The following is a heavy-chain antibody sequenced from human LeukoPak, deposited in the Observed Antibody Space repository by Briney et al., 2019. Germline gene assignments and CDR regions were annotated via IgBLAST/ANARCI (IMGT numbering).Heavy chain of an antibody. Sequence: GGSLRLSCAASGFTFSSYGMHWVRQAPGKGLEWVAVISYDGSNKYYADSVKGRFTISRDNSKNTLYLQMNSLRAEDTAVYYCAKELGPYCSGGSCYHYYYGMDVWGQGTTVTVSS. CDR3: AKELGPYCSGGSCYHYYYGMDV. D-gene: IGHD2-15*01. J-gene: IGHJ6*02. CDR2: ISYDGSNK. CDR1: GFTFSSYG. V-gene: IGHV3-30*18.